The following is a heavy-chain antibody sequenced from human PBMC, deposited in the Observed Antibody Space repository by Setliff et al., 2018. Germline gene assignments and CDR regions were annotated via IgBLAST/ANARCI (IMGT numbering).Heavy chain of an antibody. Sequence: SETLSLTCTVSGGSINSYYWSWIRQPPGKGLEWIGYIDTRGSTNYNPSLKSRVTISLDKPKNAFSLRLRPVTAADTAVYYCARAAKYDSSSYYGLWLDPWGQGTLVTVSS. CDR2: IDTRGST. J-gene: IGHJ5*02. V-gene: IGHV4-4*08. CDR3: ARAAKYDSSSYYGLWLDP. CDR1: GGSINSYY. D-gene: IGHD3-22*01.